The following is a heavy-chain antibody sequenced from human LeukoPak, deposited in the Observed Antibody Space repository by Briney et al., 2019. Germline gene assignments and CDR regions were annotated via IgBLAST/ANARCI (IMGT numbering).Heavy chain of an antibody. CDR1: GFTFSTYW. CDR3: ARGGWPRF. Sequence: AGGSLRLSCAASGFTFSTYWMSWVRQVPGKGLEWVADIKPDGSEKYYQDSAKGRFTISRDNAKNSLYLQMDSLRAEDTAVYYCARGGWPRFWSQGTLVTVSS. D-gene: IGHD5-12*01. CDR2: IKPDGSEK. J-gene: IGHJ4*02. V-gene: IGHV3-7*01.